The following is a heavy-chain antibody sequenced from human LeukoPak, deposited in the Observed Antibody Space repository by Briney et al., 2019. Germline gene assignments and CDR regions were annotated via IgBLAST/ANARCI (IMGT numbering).Heavy chain of an antibody. D-gene: IGHD6-19*01. CDR2: ISSSSSYI. Sequence: PGGSLRLSCAASGFTFSSHAMSWVRQAPGKGLEWVSSISSSSSYIYYADSVKGRFTISRDNAKNSLYLQMNSLRAEDTAVYYCARGLTKNSSGRYWGQGTLVTVSS. J-gene: IGHJ4*02. CDR1: GFTFSSHA. V-gene: IGHV3-21*01. CDR3: ARGLTKNSSGRY.